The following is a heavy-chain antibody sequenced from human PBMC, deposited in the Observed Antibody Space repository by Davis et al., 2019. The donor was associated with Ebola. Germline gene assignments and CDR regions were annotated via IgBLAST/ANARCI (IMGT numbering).Heavy chain of an antibody. J-gene: IGHJ4*02. CDR2: IIPILGIA. Sequence: AASVKVSCKASGGTFSSYAISWVRQAPGQGLEWMGRIIPILGIANYAQKFQGRVTITADKSTSTAYMELNSLRAEDTAVYYCANGIAAAQPFDYWGQGTLVTVSS. CDR3: ANGIAAAQPFDY. D-gene: IGHD6-13*01. CDR1: GGTFSSYA. V-gene: IGHV1-69*04.